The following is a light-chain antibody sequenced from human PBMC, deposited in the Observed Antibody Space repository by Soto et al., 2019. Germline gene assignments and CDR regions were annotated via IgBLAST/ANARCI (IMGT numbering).Light chain of an antibody. Sequence: EIVMTQSPATLSVSPGERATLSCRASQSVRSDLAWYHQKPGQAPRLLIYDASNRATGIPARFSGSGSGTDFTLTISSLEPEDFAVYYCQQRSNWPRLTFGGGTKVDIK. CDR3: QQRSNWPRLT. V-gene: IGKV3-11*01. CDR2: DAS. J-gene: IGKJ4*01. CDR1: QSVRSD.